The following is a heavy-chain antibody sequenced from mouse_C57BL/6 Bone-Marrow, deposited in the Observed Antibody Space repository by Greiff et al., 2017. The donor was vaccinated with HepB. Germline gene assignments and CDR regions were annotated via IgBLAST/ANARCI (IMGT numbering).Heavy chain of an antibody. CDR2: IWSGGST. D-gene: IGHD2-4*01. V-gene: IGHV2-2*01. J-gene: IGHJ4*01. CDR3: AREEVYDYDRIMDY. Sequence: VQLQQSGPGLVQPSQSLSITCTVSGFSLTSYGVHWVRQSPGKGLEWLGVIWSGGSTDYNAAFISRLSISKDNSKSQVFFKMNSLQAVDTAIYYCAREEVYDYDRIMDYWGQGTSVTVSS. CDR1: GFSLTSYG.